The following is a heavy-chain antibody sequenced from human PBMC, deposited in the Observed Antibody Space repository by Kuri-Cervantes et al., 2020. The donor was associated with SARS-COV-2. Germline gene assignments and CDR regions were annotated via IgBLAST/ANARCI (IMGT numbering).Heavy chain of an antibody. Sequence: ASVKVSCKASGYTFTGYYMHWVRQAPGQGLEWMGWINPNSGGTNYAQKFQGRVTMTRDTSISTAYMELSRLRSDDTAVYYCARDRTHYDFWSGHTFDPWGQGTLVTVS. V-gene: IGHV1-2*02. CDR1: GYTFTGYY. CDR3: ARDRTHYDFWSGHTFDP. CDR2: INPNSGGT. J-gene: IGHJ5*02. D-gene: IGHD3-3*01.